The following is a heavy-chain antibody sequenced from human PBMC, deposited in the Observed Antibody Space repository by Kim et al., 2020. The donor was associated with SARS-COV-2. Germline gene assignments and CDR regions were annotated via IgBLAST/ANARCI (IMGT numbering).Heavy chain of an antibody. D-gene: IGHD1-20*01. CDR2: IGGGGAYT. CDR3: AKAITGNARGAFDI. Sequence: GGSLRLSCTGAGFTFRSYVMNWVRQAPGKGLEWVSLIGGGGAYTSYTDSVKGRFTISRDNSKNTMFLQMNSLSAEDTAVNYCAKAITGNARGAFDIWGKGTMVTVSS. CDR1: GFTFRSYV. J-gene: IGHJ3*02. V-gene: IGHV3-23*01.